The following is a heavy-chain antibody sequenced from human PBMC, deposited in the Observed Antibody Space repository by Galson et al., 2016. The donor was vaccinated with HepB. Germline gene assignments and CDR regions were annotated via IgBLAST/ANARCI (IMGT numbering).Heavy chain of an antibody. CDR1: GGSISSVDYY. CDR3: AREEGYGGHSVIAY. J-gene: IGHJ4*02. D-gene: IGHD4-23*01. Sequence: LSLTCTVSGGSISSVDYYWSWIRQSPAKGLEWIGYIYYSGSTYYNPTLKSRLSMSVDTSKNQFSLKLRSVTATDTAVYYCAREEGYGGHSVIAYWGQGTLVTVPS. V-gene: IGHV4-30-4*01. CDR2: IYYSGST.